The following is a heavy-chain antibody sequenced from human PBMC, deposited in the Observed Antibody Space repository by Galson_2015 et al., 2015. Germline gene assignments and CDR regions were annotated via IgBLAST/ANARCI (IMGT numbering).Heavy chain of an antibody. V-gene: IGHV3-53*01. CDR3: ARAPLRDYGDYLDY. Sequence: SLRLSCAASGFTVATHYMSWVRQAPGKGLEWVSVIYSDGSSFYGDSVTGRFAISRDSSKNALYLQMNSLRAEDTVVYYCARAPLRDYGDYLDYWGQGALVTVSS. CDR2: IYSDGSS. CDR1: GFTVATHY. J-gene: IGHJ4*02. D-gene: IGHD4-17*01.